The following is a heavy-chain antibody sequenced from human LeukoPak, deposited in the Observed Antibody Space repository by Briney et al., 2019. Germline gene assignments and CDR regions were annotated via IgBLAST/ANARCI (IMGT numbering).Heavy chain of an antibody. CDR2: INPNSGGT. J-gene: IGHJ4*02. D-gene: IGHD3-22*01. Sequence: GASLKVSCKASGYTFTGYYMHWVRQAPGQGLEWMGRINPNSGGTNYTQKFQGRVTMTRDTSISTAYMELSRLRSDDTAVYYCARTYYYDSSGYPDYWGQGTLVTVSS. CDR3: ARTYYYDSSGYPDY. V-gene: IGHV1-2*06. CDR1: GYTFTGYY.